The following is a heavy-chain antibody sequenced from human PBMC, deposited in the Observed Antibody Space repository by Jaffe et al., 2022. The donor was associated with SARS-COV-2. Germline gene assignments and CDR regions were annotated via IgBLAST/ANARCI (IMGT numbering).Heavy chain of an antibody. J-gene: IGHJ2*01. V-gene: IGHV3-7*03. D-gene: IGHD1-1*01. CDR1: GFTFSSYW. CDR2: VNQGGSQT. CDR3: VRGRTLQQLTYQSFDL. Sequence: EVTLVESGGGPVQPGEYLKVSCAASGFTFSSYWMSWVRQAPGKGPQWVATVNQGGSQTYYLDSVRGRFTVSRDNSKKSLYLQMGILRDEDTAIYHCVRGRTLQQLTYQSFDLWGRGTLVTVSS.